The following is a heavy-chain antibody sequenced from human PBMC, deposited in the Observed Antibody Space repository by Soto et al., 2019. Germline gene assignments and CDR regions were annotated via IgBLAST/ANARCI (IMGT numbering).Heavy chain of an antibody. CDR1: GFTFSSYS. CDR2: ISSSSTI. CDR3: ARDVYSSGWYWHYYYYGMDV. Sequence: GGSLRLSCAASGFTFSSYSMNWVRQAPGKGLEWVSYISSSSTIYYADSVKGRFTISRDNAKNSLYLQMNSLRDEDTAVYYCARDVYSSGWYWHYYYYGMDVWGQGTTVTVSS. D-gene: IGHD6-19*01. J-gene: IGHJ6*02. V-gene: IGHV3-48*02.